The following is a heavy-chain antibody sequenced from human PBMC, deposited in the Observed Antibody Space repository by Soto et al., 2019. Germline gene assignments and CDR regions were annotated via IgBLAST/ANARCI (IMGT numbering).Heavy chain of an antibody. CDR1: GFTFSSYW. Sequence: LRLSCAASGFTFSSYWMHWVRQAPGKGLVWVSRINSDGSSTSYADSVKGRFTISRDNAKNTLYLQMNSLRAEDTAVYYCAREDIVLMVYAYYFDYWGQGTLVTVSS. CDR3: AREDIVLMVYAYYFDY. D-gene: IGHD2-8*01. V-gene: IGHV3-74*01. CDR2: INSDGSST. J-gene: IGHJ4*02.